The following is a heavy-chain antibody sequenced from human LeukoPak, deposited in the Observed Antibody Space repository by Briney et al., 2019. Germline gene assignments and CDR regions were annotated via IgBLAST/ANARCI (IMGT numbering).Heavy chain of an antibody. CDR3: AALPRAYGSGSYYNGVDY. D-gene: IGHD3-10*01. J-gene: IGHJ4*02. V-gene: IGHV4-4*07. CDR2: IYTTGNT. Sequence: PSETLSLTCTVSGGSISSYYWSWIRQPARKGLECIGPIYTTGNTNYNPSLKSRVTMSVDTSKNQFSLKLRSVTAADTAVYYCAALPRAYGSGSYYNGVDYWGQGTLVTVSS. CDR1: GGSISSYY.